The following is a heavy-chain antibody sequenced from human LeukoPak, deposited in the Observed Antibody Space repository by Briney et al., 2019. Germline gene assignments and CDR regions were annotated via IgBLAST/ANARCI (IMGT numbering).Heavy chain of an antibody. CDR1: GGTFSSYA. D-gene: IGHD1-26*01. J-gene: IGHJ4*02. CDR2: IIPIFGTA. Sequence: SVKVSCKASGGTFSSYAISWVRQAPGHELEWMGGIIPIFGTANYAQKFQGRVTITTDESTSTAYMELSSMRSEDTAVYYCARGLGELTYYFDYWGQGTLVTVSS. V-gene: IGHV1-69*05. CDR3: ARGLGELTYYFDY.